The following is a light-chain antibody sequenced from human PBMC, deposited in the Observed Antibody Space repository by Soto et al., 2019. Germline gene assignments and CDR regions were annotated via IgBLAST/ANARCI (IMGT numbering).Light chain of an antibody. CDR3: QQHNSYSVT. CDR1: QSISSW. V-gene: IGKV1-5*03. J-gene: IGKJ1*01. CDR2: KAS. Sequence: DIQMTQSPSTLSASVGDRVTITCRASQSISSWLAWYQQKPGKAPKLLIYKASSLESGVPSRFSGSGSGTECTLTISSLQPDDFATYYCQQHNSYSVTFGQGTKVEIK.